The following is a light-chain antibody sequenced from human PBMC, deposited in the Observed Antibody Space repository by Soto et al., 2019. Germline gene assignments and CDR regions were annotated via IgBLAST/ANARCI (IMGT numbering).Light chain of an antibody. CDR3: GTLDSSLSAYV. Sequence: QSVLTQPPSVSAAPGQKVTISCSGSSSNIGNNYVSWYQQLPGTAPKLLIYENNKPPSGIPDRFSGSKSGTSATLGITGLQTWDEADYYCGTLDSSLSAYVFGTGTKLTVL. V-gene: IGLV1-51*02. J-gene: IGLJ1*01. CDR1: SSNIGNNY. CDR2: ENN.